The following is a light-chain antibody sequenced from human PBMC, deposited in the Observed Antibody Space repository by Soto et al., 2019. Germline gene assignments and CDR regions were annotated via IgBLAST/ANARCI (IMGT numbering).Light chain of an antibody. V-gene: IGKV3-20*01. CDR1: QSVSNNY. Sequence: EIVLTQTPGTLSLSPGERSTLSCRSSQSVSNNYLAWYQQKPGQAPRLLINGASNRATGIPDRFSGSGSGTDFTLTISRLEPEDFAVYYCQQYGSSGTFGQGTKV. J-gene: IGKJ1*01. CDR3: QQYGSSGT. CDR2: GAS.